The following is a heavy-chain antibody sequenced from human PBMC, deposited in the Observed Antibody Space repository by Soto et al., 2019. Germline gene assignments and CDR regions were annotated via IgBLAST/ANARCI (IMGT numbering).Heavy chain of an antibody. Sequence: WASVXVAFKASWYIFTCYYMYLFRQAPGQGLEYIGRINPSSGATDYAQKFQGRVTMTRDTSTSTGYMEMPSLRSDDTAVYYCAYAQNYKLQEYADMEVWGPGTTVKVYS. CDR2: INPSSGAT. V-gene: IGHV1-2*02. D-gene: IGHD1-7*01. J-gene: IGHJ6*01. CDR1: WYIFTCYY. CDR3: AYAQNYKLQEYADMEV.